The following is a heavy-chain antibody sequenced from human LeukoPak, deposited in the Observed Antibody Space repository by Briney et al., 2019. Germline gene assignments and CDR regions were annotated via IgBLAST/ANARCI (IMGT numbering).Heavy chain of an antibody. V-gene: IGHV3-53*01. Sequence: GGSLRLSCAASGFTVSANYMNWVRQAPGKGLEWVSVIYSGGSTYYADSVEGRFTISSDNSKNTLYLQMNSLRAEDTAVYYCATSSGGPRRAFDYWGQGTLVTVSS. J-gene: IGHJ4*02. CDR2: IYSGGST. CDR3: ATSSGGPRRAFDY. CDR1: GFTVSANY. D-gene: IGHD2-15*01.